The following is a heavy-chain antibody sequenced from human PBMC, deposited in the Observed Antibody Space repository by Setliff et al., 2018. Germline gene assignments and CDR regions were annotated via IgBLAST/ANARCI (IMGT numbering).Heavy chain of an antibody. CDR1: GYTFTGYY. Sequence: ASVKVSCKASGYTFTGYYMHWVRQAPGQGLEWMGWINPNSGGTNYAQKFQGWVTMTRDTSISTAYMELSRLRSDDTAVYYCARGRDFWSGYLGSDLWGHGSLVTVSS. CDR3: ARGRDFWSGYLGSDL. CDR2: INPNSGGT. D-gene: IGHD3-3*01. J-gene: IGHJ5*02. V-gene: IGHV1-2*04.